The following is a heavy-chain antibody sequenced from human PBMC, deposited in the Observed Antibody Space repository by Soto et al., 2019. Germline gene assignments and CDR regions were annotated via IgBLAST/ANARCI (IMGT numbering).Heavy chain of an antibody. D-gene: IGHD1-26*01. CDR1: GYSFTSLD. J-gene: IGHJ4*02. Sequence: EASVKVSCKASGYSFTSLDINCVRQTAGQGLEWMGWMQPSTGRTGYAQKFQGRVTMTRDTSINTAYMELTTLTSDDTAFYYCARGVSAGVDYWGQGTLVTVSS. CDR3: ARGVSAGVDY. CDR2: MQPSTGRT. V-gene: IGHV1-8*01.